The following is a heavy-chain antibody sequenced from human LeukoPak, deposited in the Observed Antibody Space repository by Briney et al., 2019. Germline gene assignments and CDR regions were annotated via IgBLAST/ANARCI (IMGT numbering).Heavy chain of an antibody. D-gene: IGHD6-19*01. Sequence: PSETLSLTCTVSGGSISNYYWSWLRQPPGKGLEWIGYIYYSGSTNYNPSLKSRVTISVDTSKNQFSLKLSSVTAADTAVYYCARVKKQWLISGDYYYYYMDVWGKGTTVTVSS. CDR3: ARVKKQWLISGDYYYYYMDV. V-gene: IGHV4-59*12. CDR1: GGSISNYY. CDR2: IYYSGST. J-gene: IGHJ6*03.